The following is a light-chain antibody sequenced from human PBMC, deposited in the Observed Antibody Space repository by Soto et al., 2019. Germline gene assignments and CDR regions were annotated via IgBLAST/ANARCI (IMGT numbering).Light chain of an antibody. CDR1: QSISSY. J-gene: IGKJ5*01. CDR2: AAS. CDR3: QQSYSTPPT. V-gene: IGKV1-39*01. Sequence: DIQMTQSPSSLSASVGDRVTITCRASQSISSYLNWYQQKLGKAPKLLIYAASSLQSGVPSRFSGSGSGTDFTLTISSLQPEDSATYYCQQSYSTPPTFGQGTRLEIK.